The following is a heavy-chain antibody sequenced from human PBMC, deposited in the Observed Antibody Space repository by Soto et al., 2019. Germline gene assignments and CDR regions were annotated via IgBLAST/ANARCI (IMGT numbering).Heavy chain of an antibody. V-gene: IGHV3-30*03. J-gene: IGHJ4*02. CDR3: SGSGWHTFDY. D-gene: IGHD6-19*01. Sequence: GGSLRLSCAASGFTFSSYGMHWVRQAPGKGLEWVAVISYDGSNKYYADSVKGRFTISRDNSKNTLYLQMNSLRAEDTAVYYCSGSGWHTFDYWGQGTLVTVSS. CDR2: ISYDGSNK. CDR1: GFTFSSYG.